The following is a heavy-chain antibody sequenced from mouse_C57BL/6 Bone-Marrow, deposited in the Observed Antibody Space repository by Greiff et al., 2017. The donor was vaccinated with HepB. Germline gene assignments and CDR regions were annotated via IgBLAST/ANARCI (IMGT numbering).Heavy chain of an antibody. J-gene: IGHJ3*01. CDR2: ISGGGGNT. V-gene: IGHV5-9*01. CDR3: ARHGPWFAY. Sequence: DVHLVESGGGLVKPGGSLKLSRAASGFTFSSYTMSWVRQTPEKRLEWVATISGGGGNTYYPDSVKGRFTISRDNAKNTLYLQMSSLRSEDTALYYCARHGPWFAYWGQGTLVTVSA. CDR1: GFTFSSYT.